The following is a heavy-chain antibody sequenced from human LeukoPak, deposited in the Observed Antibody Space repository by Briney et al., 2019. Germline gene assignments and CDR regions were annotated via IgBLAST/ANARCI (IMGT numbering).Heavy chain of an antibody. D-gene: IGHD4-17*01. CDR1: GDSISNYY. J-gene: IGHJ5*02. CDR3: ASALTVTNWFDP. CDR2: IYYSGST. V-gene: IGHV4-59*08. Sequence: SETLSLTCTVSGDSISNYYWSWIRQPPGKGLEWIGHIYYSGSTNYNPSLKSRVTISVDTSKNQFSLKLSSVTAADTAVYYCASALTVTNWFDPWGQGTLVTVSS.